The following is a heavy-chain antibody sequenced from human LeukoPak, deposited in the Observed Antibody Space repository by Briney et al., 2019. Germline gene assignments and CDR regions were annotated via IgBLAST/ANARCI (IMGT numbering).Heavy chain of an antibody. Sequence: SETLPLTCTVSNDSFTNYYWSWIRQPAGKGLEWIGRVYPSGGANYNPSLRSRVILSADTSKNQVFLRLTSVTAADTAVYYCARMIGVGDKYFDPWGQGTLVTVSS. CDR1: NDSFTNYY. CDR2: VYPSGGA. V-gene: IGHV4-4*07. J-gene: IGHJ5*02. D-gene: IGHD3-22*01. CDR3: ARMIGVGDKYFDP.